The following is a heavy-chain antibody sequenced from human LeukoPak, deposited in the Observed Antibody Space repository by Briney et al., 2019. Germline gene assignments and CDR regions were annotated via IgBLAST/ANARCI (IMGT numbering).Heavy chain of an antibody. V-gene: IGHV3-64*04. Sequence: PGGSLRLSCAASGFTFSNYAMHWVRQAPGKGLEYVSAISSYGGSTYYADSVKGRFTISRDNSKNTLYLQMNSLRAEDTAVYYCAIETAGYFDYWGQGTLVTVSS. J-gene: IGHJ4*02. CDR2: ISSYGGST. CDR1: GFTFSNYA. CDR3: AIETAGYFDY.